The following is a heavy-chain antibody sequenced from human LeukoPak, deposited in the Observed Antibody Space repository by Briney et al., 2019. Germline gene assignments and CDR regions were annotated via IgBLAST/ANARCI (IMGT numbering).Heavy chain of an antibody. J-gene: IGHJ4*02. D-gene: IGHD4/OR15-4a*01. CDR1: GGSISSYY. V-gene: IGHV4-59*01. Sequence: SETLSLTCTVSGGSISSYYWSWTRQPPGKGLEWIGYIYYSGSTNYNPPLKSRVTISVDTSKNQFSLKLSSVTAADTAVYYCARVRSNDYMFDYWGQGTLVTVSS. CDR3: ARVRSNDYMFDY. CDR2: IYYSGST.